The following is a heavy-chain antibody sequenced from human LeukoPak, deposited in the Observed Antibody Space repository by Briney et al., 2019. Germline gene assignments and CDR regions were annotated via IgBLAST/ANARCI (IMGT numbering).Heavy chain of an antibody. CDR2: ISYDGSNK. D-gene: IGHD6-13*01. CDR1: GFTFSSYA. V-gene: IGHV3-30-3*01. CDR3: ARAPIAAARGYYFDY. Sequence: GGSLRLTCAASGFTFSSYAMHWVCQAPGKGLEWVAVISYDGSNKYYADSVKGRFTISRDNSKNTLYLQMNSLRAEDTAVYYCARAPIAAARGYYFDYWGQGTLVTVSS. J-gene: IGHJ4*02.